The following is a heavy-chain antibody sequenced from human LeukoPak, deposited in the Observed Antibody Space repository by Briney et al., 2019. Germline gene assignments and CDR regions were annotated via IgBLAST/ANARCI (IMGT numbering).Heavy chain of an antibody. V-gene: IGHV1-18*01. CDR3: ARPPQSRITIFGVVRDYYFDY. CDR2: ISAYNGNT. Sequence: ASVKVSCKASGGTFSSYAIGWVRQAPGQGLEWMGWISAYNGNTNYAQKLQGRVTMTTDTSTSTAYMELRSLRSDDTAVYYCARPPQSRITIFGVVRDYYFDYWGQGTLVTVSS. CDR1: GGTFSSYA. J-gene: IGHJ4*02. D-gene: IGHD3-3*01.